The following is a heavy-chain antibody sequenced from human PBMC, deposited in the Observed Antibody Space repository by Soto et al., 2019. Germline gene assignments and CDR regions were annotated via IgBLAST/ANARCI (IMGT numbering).Heavy chain of an antibody. CDR2: IFVGSGNT. J-gene: IGHJ6*02. D-gene: IGHD6-13*01. V-gene: IGHV1-58*01. CDR3: ARDSKAAGTSYYYYYGMDV. Sequence: ASVKVSWTASRVPSASSAVQWVRQSREQRLEWIGWIFVGSGNTNYAQKFQGWVTMTRDSSISTAYMELRRLRSDDTAVYHCARDSKAAGTSYYYYYGMDVSRQGPRSPSP. CDR1: RVPSASSA.